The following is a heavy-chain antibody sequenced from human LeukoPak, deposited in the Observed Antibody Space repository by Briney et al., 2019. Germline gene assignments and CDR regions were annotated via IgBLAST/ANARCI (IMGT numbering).Heavy chain of an antibody. D-gene: IGHD1-20*01. CDR3: ARFWYLTASFDY. Sequence: PSETLSLTCAVYGGSFSGYYWSWIRQPPGKGLEWIGEINHSGSTNYNPSLKSRVTISVDTSKNQFSLKLSSVTAADTAVYYCARFWYLTASFDYWGQGTLVTVSS. CDR1: GGSFSGYY. V-gene: IGHV4-34*01. CDR2: INHSGST. J-gene: IGHJ4*02.